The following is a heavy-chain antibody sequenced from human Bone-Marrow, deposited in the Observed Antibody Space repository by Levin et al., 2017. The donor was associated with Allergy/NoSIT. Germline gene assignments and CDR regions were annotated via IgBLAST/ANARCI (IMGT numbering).Heavy chain of an antibody. CDR3: ASLWQQLVLGYGMDV. J-gene: IGHJ6*02. CDR1: GFTINSYW. CDR2: IKQDGSEK. V-gene: IGHV3-7*01. Sequence: GGSLRLSCEASGFTINSYWMTWVRQAPGKGLEWVANIKQDGSEKYYVDSVKGRFTVSRDNAKNLLYLHMNSLRVEDTAVYYCASLWQQLVLGYGMDVWGQGTTVTVSS. D-gene: IGHD6-13*01.